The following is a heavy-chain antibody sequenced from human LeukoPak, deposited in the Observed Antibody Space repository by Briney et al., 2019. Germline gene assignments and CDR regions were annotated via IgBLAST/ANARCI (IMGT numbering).Heavy chain of an antibody. V-gene: IGHV1-46*01. D-gene: IGHD1-26*01. CDR1: GYTLTSYY. CDR2: INPSAGST. Sequence: ASVKVSCKASGYTLTSYYMHWVRQAPGQGLEWMGIINPSAGSTSYAQRSQGRVTMTRDTSSSTVYMELSSLRFEDTAIYYCARASSSRGSYSRRGEDYFDYWGQGTLVTVSS. J-gene: IGHJ4*02. CDR3: ARASSSRGSYSRRGEDYFDY.